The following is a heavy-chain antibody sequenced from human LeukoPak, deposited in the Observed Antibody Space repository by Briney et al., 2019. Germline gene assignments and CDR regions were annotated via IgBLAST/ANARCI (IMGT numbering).Heavy chain of an antibody. CDR2: ISDDGGKK. J-gene: IGHJ4*02. D-gene: IGHD3-16*01. V-gene: IGHV3-30*03. CDR1: GFTFSSYG. CDR3: RRLRLGEPDY. Sequence: PGGSLRLSCAASGFTFSSYGMHWVRQAPGKGLEWVALISDDGGKKYYADSVKGRFTISRDNSKNTLYLQMNSLRAEDTAVYYCRRLRLGEPDYWGQGTLVTVSS.